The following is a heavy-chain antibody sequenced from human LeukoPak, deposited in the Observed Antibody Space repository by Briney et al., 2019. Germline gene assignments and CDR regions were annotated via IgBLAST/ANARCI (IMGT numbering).Heavy chain of an antibody. CDR2: ISTYNGNR. Sequence: ASVKVSCKATGYTLSDYGISGVRPAPAQGLAWVGWISTYNGNRKYAEKFQSRVTMTTDTPTRTYYMEMRSLRSDDTAIYYCARDCSNGVCFPRDYWGQGTQITVST. CDR3: ARDCSNGVCFPRDY. CDR1: GYTLSDYG. D-gene: IGHD2-8*01. J-gene: IGHJ4*02. V-gene: IGHV1-18*01.